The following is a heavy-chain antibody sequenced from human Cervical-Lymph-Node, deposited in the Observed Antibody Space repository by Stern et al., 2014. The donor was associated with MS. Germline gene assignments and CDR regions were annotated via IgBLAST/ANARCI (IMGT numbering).Heavy chain of an antibody. CDR2: ISSSSTYI. D-gene: IGHD3/OR15-3a*01. J-gene: IGHJ5*02. Sequence: EVQLVESGGGLVKPGGSLRLSCAASGFTLSSHSMNWVRQAPGKGLEWLSSISSSSTYIYYADSVKGRFTISRDNAKNSLYLQMNSLRAEDTAVYYCVREVILGNNWFDPWGQGTLVTVSS. CDR1: GFTLSSHS. CDR3: VREVILGNNWFDP. V-gene: IGHV3-21*01.